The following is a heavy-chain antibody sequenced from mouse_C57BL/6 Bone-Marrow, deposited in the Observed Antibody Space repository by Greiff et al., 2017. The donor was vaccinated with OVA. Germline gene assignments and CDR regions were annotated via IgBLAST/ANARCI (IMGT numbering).Heavy chain of an antibody. CDR1: GFTFSSYG. J-gene: IGHJ2*01. CDR2: ISSGGSYT. CDR3: AKRGPYYYGSESFDY. Sequence: EVQVVESGGDLVKPGGSLKLSCAASGFTFSSYGMSWVRQTPDKRLEWVATISSGGSYTYYPDSVKGRFTISRDNAKNTLYLQMSSLKSEDTAMYYCAKRGPYYYGSESFDYWGQGTTLTVSS. V-gene: IGHV5-6*01. D-gene: IGHD1-1*01.